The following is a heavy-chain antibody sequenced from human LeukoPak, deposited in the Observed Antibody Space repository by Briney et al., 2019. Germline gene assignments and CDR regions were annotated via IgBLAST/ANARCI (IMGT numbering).Heavy chain of an antibody. Sequence: ASVKVSCKASGYTFTSYDINWVRQAPGQGLEWMGWMNPNSGNTGYAQKFQGRVTMTRNTSISTAYMELSSLRSEDTGVYYCARGDSSGWYAGNWFDPWGQGTQVTVSS. V-gene: IGHV1-8*01. D-gene: IGHD6-19*01. J-gene: IGHJ5*02. CDR3: ARGDSSGWYAGNWFDP. CDR1: GYTFTSYD. CDR2: MNPNSGNT.